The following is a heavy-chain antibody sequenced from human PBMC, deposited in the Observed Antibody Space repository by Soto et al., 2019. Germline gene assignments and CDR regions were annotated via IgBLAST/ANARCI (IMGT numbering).Heavy chain of an antibody. D-gene: IGHD1-20*01. CDR3: ARSIRGPRRFNGMDV. V-gene: IGHV2-70*13. CDR2: IERDDDDK. Sequence: PTLVNPTETLTVTCTFSGFSLTSPGMCVSWIRQSPGKALEWLALIERDDDDKYYSTSLKTRLTISKDTRKNQVVLTMANMDPADTATYYCARSIRGPRRFNGMDVWGQGTTVTVSS. J-gene: IGHJ6*02. CDR1: GFSLTSPGMC.